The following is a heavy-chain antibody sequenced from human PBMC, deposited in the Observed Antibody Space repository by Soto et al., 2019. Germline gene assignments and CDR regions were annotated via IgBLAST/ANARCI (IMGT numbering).Heavy chain of an antibody. CDR1: GYIFTGYG. CDR2: ISPYNGHT. Sequence: QAQVVQSGDEVKKPGASVKVSCKASGYIFTGYGISWVRQAPGQGLEWMGWISPYNGHTEFAQRLQGRLTLTTDTSTTTTFRELSNRRSDDTAVYYCARGGSGYHTGRGFAGTMDVWGQGTAVTVSS. CDR3: ARGGSGYHTGRGFAGTMDV. D-gene: IGHD3-22*01. V-gene: IGHV1-18*04. J-gene: IGHJ6*02.